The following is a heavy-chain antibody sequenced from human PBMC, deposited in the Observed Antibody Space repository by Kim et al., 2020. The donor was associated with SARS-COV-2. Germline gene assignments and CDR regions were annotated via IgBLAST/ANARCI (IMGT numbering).Heavy chain of an antibody. CDR3: ARALMVRGVMNYYYYMDV. Sequence: SETLSLTCTVSGGSISSYYWSWIRQPPGKGLEWIGYIYYSGSTNYNPSLKSRVTISVDTSKNQFSLKLSSVTAADTAVYYCARALMVRGVMNYYYYMDVWGKGTTVTVSS. CDR1: GGSISSYY. V-gene: IGHV4-59*01. D-gene: IGHD3-10*01. J-gene: IGHJ6*03. CDR2: IYYSGST.